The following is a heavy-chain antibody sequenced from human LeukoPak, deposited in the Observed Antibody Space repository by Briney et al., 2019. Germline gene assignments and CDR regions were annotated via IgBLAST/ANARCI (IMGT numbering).Heavy chain of an antibody. CDR3: ARDPTADDH. CDR2: ITSESQK. CDR1: GFTFNTYT. J-gene: IGHJ4*02. V-gene: IGHV3-69-1*01. Sequence: GGSLRLSCAASGFTFNTYTMNWVRQAPGKGLEWVSSITSESQKFYAESVRGRFPISSDNTKSPLYQQMNSLRVEDTAVYYCARDPTADDHWGQGSLVTVSS. D-gene: IGHD2-21*02.